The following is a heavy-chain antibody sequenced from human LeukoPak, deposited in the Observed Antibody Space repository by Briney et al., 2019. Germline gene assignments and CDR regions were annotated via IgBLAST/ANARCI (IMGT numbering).Heavy chain of an antibody. CDR3: AKGSDYYDSSGYYY. J-gene: IGHJ4*02. CDR2: ISGSGGST. CDR1: GFTFSSYA. Sequence: PGGSLRLSCAVSGFTFSSYAMSWVRQAPGKGLEWVSAISGSGGSTYYADSVKGRFTISRDNSKNTLYLQMNSLRAEDTAVYYCAKGSDYYDSSGYYYSGQGTLVTVSS. D-gene: IGHD3-22*01. V-gene: IGHV3-23*01.